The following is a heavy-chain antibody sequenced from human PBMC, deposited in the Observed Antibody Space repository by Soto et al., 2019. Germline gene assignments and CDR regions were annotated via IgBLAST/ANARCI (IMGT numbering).Heavy chain of an antibody. CDR1: GFTFSSYW. CDR3: ARDDVAVAGNYYYGMDV. V-gene: IGHV3-7*03. D-gene: IGHD6-19*01. Sequence: GGSLRLSCAASGFTFSSYWMSWVRQAPGKGLEWVANIKQDGSEKYYVDSVKGRFTISRDNAKNSLYLQMNSLRAEDTAVYYCARDDVAVAGNYYYGMDVWGQGTTVTVSS. CDR2: IKQDGSEK. J-gene: IGHJ6*02.